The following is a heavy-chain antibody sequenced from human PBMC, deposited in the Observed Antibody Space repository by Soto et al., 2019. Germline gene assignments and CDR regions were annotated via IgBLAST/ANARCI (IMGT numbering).Heavy chain of an antibody. J-gene: IGHJ6*02. CDR3: ARAGAAPYYYYGRDV. Sequence: QVQLVQSGAEVRKPGASVKVSCKASGYTFSTSGMSWLRQAPGQGLEWMGWISTYNGDTNDAPKFQARVTMTSDTSTSTVYMELRSLRSDDTAVYYCARAGAAPYYYYGRDVWGQGTRVTVSS. CDR1: GYTFSTSG. D-gene: IGHD2-15*01. CDR2: ISTYNGDT. V-gene: IGHV1-18*01.